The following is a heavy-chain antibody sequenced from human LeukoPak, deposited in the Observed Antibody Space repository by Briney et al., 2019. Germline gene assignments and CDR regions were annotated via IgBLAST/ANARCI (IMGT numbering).Heavy chain of an antibody. CDR1: GGTFSSYA. J-gene: IGHJ4*02. CDR2: IIPILGTA. CDR3: ARRYYYGSGSYDY. V-gene: IGHV1-69*10. D-gene: IGHD3-10*01. Sequence: ASVKVSCKASGGTFSSYAISWVRQAPGQGLEWMGGIIPILGTANYAQKFQGRVTITADKSTSTAYMELSSLRSEDTAVYYCARRYYYGSGSYDYWGQGTLVTVSS.